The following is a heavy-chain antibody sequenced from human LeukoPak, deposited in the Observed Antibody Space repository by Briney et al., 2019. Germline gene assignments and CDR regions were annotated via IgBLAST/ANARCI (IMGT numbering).Heavy chain of an antibody. D-gene: IGHD2-15*01. J-gene: IGHJ4*02. CDR1: GFTFSSYA. CDR2: ISYDGSNK. Sequence: GGSLRLSCAASGFTFSSYAMHWVRQAPGKGLEWVAVISYDGSNKYYADSVKGRFTISRDNSKNTLYLQMNSLRAEDTAVYYCARDRTGGLPDYWGQGTLVTVSS. CDR3: ARDRTGGLPDY. V-gene: IGHV3-30*04.